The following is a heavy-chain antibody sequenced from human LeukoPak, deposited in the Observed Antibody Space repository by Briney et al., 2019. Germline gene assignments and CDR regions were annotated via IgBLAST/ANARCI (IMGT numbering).Heavy chain of an antibody. J-gene: IGHJ4*02. Sequence: GGSLRLSCAASGFTLSSYWMSWVRQAPGKGLEWVANIKQDGSEKYYVDSVKGRFTISRDNAKNSLYLQMNSLRAEDTAVYYCARGIPHDYGDYLNYWGQGTLVTVSS. V-gene: IGHV3-7*03. D-gene: IGHD4-17*01. CDR1: GFTLSSYW. CDR3: ARGIPHDYGDYLNY. CDR2: IKQDGSEK.